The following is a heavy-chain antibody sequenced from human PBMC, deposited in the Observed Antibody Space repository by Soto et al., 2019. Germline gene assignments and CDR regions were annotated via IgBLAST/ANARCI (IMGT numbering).Heavy chain of an antibody. J-gene: IGHJ4*02. Sequence: QLRLQESGPGLVKPSETLSLTCTVSGGSISSSSYYWGWIRQPPGKGLEWIGSIYYSGSTYYNPSLKSRVTISVDTSKNQFSLKLSSVTAADTAVYYCAKEQWLVLWYWGQGTLVTVSS. D-gene: IGHD6-19*01. V-gene: IGHV4-39*02. CDR3: AKEQWLVLWY. CDR2: IYYSGST. CDR1: GGSISSSSYY.